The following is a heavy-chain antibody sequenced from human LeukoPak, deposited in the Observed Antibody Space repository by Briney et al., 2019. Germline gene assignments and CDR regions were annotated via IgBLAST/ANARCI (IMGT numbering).Heavy chain of an antibody. Sequence: PSETLSLTCAVSRYSISSGYYWGWIRQPPGKGLEWIGIIYHSGITCYNPSLKSRVTISGDTSKNQFSLKLSSVTAADTAVYYCARSIAAAGSGGFDNWGQGTLVTVSS. CDR2: IYHSGIT. CDR1: RYSISSGYY. J-gene: IGHJ4*02. D-gene: IGHD6-13*01. V-gene: IGHV4-38-2*01. CDR3: ARSIAAAGSGGFDN.